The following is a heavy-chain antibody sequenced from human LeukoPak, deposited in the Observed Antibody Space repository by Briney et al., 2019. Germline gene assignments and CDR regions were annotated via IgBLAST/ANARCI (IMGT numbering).Heavy chain of an antibody. V-gene: IGHV4-59*01. D-gene: IGHD2-2*01. CDR2: IQNSGSTSQYRSGST. J-gene: IGHJ4*02. CDR3: ARVYCDDTSCYQNFDY. CDR1: GGSISSYY. Sequence: SETLSLTCSVSGGSISSYYWSWIRQTPGKELEWIGYIQNSGSTSQYRSGSTSYNPSLRSRVTISADTSKNQFSLKMSSVTAADTAVYYCARVYCDDTSCYQNFDYWGQGILVTVSS.